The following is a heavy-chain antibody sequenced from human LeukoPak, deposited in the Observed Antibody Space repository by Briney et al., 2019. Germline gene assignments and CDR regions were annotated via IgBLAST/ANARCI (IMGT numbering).Heavy chain of an antibody. J-gene: IGHJ4*02. D-gene: IGHD3-10*01. Sequence: GGSLRLSCAASGFTFRSYWMHWVRQVPGKGLVWVSRINSDGSSTSYADSVEGRFTISIGNAKNTLYLQMNSLRAEDTAVYYCARDLISGSYYGDFDYWGQGTLVTVSS. V-gene: IGHV3-74*01. CDR2: INSDGSST. CDR3: ARDLISGSYYGDFDY. CDR1: GFTFRSYW.